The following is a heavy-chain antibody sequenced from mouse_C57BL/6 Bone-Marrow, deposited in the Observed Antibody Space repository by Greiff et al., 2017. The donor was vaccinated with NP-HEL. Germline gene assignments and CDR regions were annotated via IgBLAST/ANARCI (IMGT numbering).Heavy chain of an antibody. V-gene: IGHV1-64*01. CDR2: IHPDSGST. CDR3: ARNGIYYGNQAMDD. D-gene: IGHD2-1*01. J-gene: IGHJ4*01. Sequence: QVQLQQSGAELVKPGASVKLSCKASGYTFTSYWMHWVQQRPGQGLEWIGMIHPDSGSTNYNEKFKSQATLTVDKSSSTAYMQLSSLTSDDSAVYYCARNGIYYGNQAMDDWGQGTSVTGAS. CDR1: GYTFTSYW.